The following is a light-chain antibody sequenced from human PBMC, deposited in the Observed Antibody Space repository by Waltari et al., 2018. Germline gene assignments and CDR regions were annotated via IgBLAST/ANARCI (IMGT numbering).Light chain of an antibody. Sequence: QSALAQPASVSGSPDRSITLPSGGSSRDVWGYALAAWYQPNPGRAPKLLISDVTERPSGVSDRFSGSKSGNTASLTISGLLPEDEADYYCCSYAGNRIWIFGGGTKVTVL. J-gene: IGLJ2*01. V-gene: IGLV2-23*02. CDR2: DVT. CDR1: SRDVWGYAL. CDR3: CSYAGNRIWI.